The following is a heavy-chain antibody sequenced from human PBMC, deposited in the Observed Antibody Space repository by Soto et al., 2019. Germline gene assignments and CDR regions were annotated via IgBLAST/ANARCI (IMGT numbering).Heavy chain of an antibody. CDR1: GGSISSYY. CDR3: ARHSLLLQWLVFDY. CDR2: IYYSGST. Sequence: PSETLSLTCTVSGGSISSYYWSWIRQPPGKGLEWIGYIYYSGSTNYNPSLKSRVTISVDTSKNQFSLKPSSVTAADTAVYYCARHSLLLQWLVFDYWGQGALVTVSS. V-gene: IGHV4-59*08. J-gene: IGHJ4*02. D-gene: IGHD6-19*01.